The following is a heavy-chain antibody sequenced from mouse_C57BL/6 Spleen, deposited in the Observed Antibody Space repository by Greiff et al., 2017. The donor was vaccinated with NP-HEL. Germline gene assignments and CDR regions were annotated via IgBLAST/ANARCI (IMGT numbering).Heavy chain of an antibody. CDR3: ARFITTVVASRYFDV. J-gene: IGHJ1*03. V-gene: IGHV1-52*01. CDR2: IDPSDSET. D-gene: IGHD1-1*01. CDR1: GYTFTSYW. Sequence: QVQLKQPGAELVRPGSSVKLSCKASGYTFTSYWMHWVKQRPIQGLEWIGNIDPSDSETHYNQKFKDKATLTVDKSSSTAYMQLSSLTSEDSAVYYGARFITTVVASRYFDVWGTGTTVTVAS.